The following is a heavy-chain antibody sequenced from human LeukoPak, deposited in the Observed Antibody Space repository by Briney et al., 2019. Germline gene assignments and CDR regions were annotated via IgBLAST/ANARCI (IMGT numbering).Heavy chain of an antibody. J-gene: IGHJ4*02. CDR3: ARDLAGATDFDY. Sequence: GGSLRLSCAASGFTFSSYGMHWVRQAPGKGLEWVAVIWYDGSNKYYADSVKGRFTISRDNSKNTLYLQMNSLRAEDTAVYYCARDLAGATDFDYWGQGTLDTVSS. CDR2: IWYDGSNK. D-gene: IGHD1-26*01. V-gene: IGHV3-33*01. CDR1: GFTFSSYG.